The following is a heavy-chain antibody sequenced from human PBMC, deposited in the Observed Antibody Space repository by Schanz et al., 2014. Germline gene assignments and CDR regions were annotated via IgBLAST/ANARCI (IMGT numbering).Heavy chain of an antibody. CDR1: RLTFGNYW. Sequence: EVQLVESGGGLVQPGGSLRLSCATSRLTFGNYWMSWVRQAPGKGLEWVANIYQDGSQKYYVGSVKGRFTISRDNAKDSLYLQMTSLRAEDTAVYYCATQYCSGTTCYTDSWDHWGQGTLVTVSS. CDR3: ATQYCSGTTCYTDSWDH. J-gene: IGHJ4*01. CDR2: IYQDGSQK. D-gene: IGHD2-2*02. V-gene: IGHV3-7*01.